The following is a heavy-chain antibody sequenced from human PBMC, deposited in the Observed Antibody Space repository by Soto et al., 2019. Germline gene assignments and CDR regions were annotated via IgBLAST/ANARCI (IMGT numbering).Heavy chain of an antibody. D-gene: IGHD2-21*02. CDR3: AKNGCGGDCYSSVAGNWFDP. CDR2: ISGSGGST. CDR1: GFTFSGNV. J-gene: IGHJ5*02. V-gene: IGHV3-23*01. Sequence: GGSLRLSCVASGFTFSGNVMSWVRQAPGKGLEWISIISGSGGSTYYADSVKGRFTISRDNSNNTLYLQMHSLTAADTAVYYCAKNGCGGDCYSSVAGNWFDPWGQGTLVTVS.